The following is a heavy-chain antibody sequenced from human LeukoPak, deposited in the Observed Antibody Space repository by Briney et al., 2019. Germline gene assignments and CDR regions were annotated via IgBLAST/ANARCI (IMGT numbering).Heavy chain of an antibody. Sequence: GGSLRLSCAASGFTFSSYAMSWVRQAPGKGLEWVSAISGSGGSTYYADSVKGRFTISRDNSKNTLYLQMNSLRAEDTAVYYCAKEIGGYSYGPDLFDYWGQGTLVTVSS. D-gene: IGHD5-18*01. CDR1: GFTFSSYA. CDR3: AKEIGGYSYGPDLFDY. J-gene: IGHJ4*02. V-gene: IGHV3-23*01. CDR2: ISGSGGST.